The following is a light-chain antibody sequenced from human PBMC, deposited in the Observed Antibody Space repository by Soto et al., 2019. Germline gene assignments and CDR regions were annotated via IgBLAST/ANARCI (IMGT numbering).Light chain of an antibody. CDR2: DAS. V-gene: IGKV3-11*01. Sequence: EVVLTQSPATLSLSPGERATLSCRASESIGNYLAWYQQKLGQAPKLLIYDASHRAIGIPGRFSGDGSGTDFTLTNSSLGPEDFAVYYCQWRSDWPPRLTFGGGTKVAS. J-gene: IGKJ4*01. CDR1: ESIGNY. CDR3: QWRSDWPPRLT.